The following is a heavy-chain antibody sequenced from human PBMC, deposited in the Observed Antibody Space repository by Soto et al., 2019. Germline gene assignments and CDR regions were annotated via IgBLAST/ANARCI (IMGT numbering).Heavy chain of an antibody. V-gene: IGHV3-48*03. J-gene: IGHJ5*02. Sequence: PGGSLRLSCAASGFTFSSYEMNWVRQAPGKGLEWVSYISSSGSTIYYADSVKGRFTISRDNAKNSLYLQMNSLRAEDTAVDYCARHQPLLRWCDPWGQGSLVTVSS. CDR1: GFTFSSYE. CDR2: ISSSGSTI. CDR3: ARHQPLLRWCDP. D-gene: IGHD2-2*01.